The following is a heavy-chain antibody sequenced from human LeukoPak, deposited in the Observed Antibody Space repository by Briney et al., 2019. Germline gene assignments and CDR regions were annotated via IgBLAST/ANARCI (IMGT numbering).Heavy chain of an antibody. CDR3: ARDLFNPSSTGFDY. CDR1: GYTFTSYG. D-gene: IGHD3-10*01. J-gene: IGHJ4*02. Sequence: ASVQVSCKASGYTFTSYGISWVRQAPGQGLEWMGWISAYNGNTNYAQKLQGRVTMTTDTSTSTAYMELRSLRSDDTAVYYCARDLFNPSSTGFDYWGQGTLVTVSS. V-gene: IGHV1-18*01. CDR2: ISAYNGNT.